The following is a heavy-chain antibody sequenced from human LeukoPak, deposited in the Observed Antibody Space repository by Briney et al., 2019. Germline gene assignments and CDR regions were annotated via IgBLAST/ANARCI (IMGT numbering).Heavy chain of an antibody. V-gene: IGHV4-59*01. CDR1: GGSISSYY. Sequence: SETLSLTCTVSGGSISSYYWSWIRQPPGKGLEWIGYIYYSGSTNYNPSLKSRVTISVDTSKNQFSLKLSSVTAADTAVYYCARYGDYDIRYFGYWGQGTLVTVSS. CDR3: ARYGDYDIRYFGY. J-gene: IGHJ4*02. D-gene: IGHD4-17*01. CDR2: IYYSGST.